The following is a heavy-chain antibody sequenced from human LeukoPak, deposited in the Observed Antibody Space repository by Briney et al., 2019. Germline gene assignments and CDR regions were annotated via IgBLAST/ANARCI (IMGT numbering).Heavy chain of an antibody. D-gene: IGHD3-22*01. CDR3: ARDRYYDSSGFDY. Sequence: GGSLRLSCAASGFTFSSYEMNWVRQAPGKGLEWVSYISSSGSTIYYADSVKGRFTISRDNAKNSLYLQMNSLRAEDTAVYYCARDRYYDSSGFDYWGQGTLVTVSS. V-gene: IGHV3-48*03. CDR1: GFTFSSYE. J-gene: IGHJ4*02. CDR2: ISSSGSTI.